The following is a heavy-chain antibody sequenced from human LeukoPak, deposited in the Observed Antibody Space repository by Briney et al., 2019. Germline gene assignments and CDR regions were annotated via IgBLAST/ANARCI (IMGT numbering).Heavy chain of an antibody. CDR1: GFTFSTFA. Sequence: TGGSLRLSCAASGFTFSTFAMTWVRQPPGKGLEWIGEINHSGSTNYNPSLKSRVTISVDTSKNQFSLKLSSVTAADTAVYYCARGSDYYGSGTFDPWGQGTLVTVSS. J-gene: IGHJ5*02. V-gene: IGHV4-34*01. D-gene: IGHD3-10*01. CDR3: ARGSDYYGSGTFDP. CDR2: INHSGST.